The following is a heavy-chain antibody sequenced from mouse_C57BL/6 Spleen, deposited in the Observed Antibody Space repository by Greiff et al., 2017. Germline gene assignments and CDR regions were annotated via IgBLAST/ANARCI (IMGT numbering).Heavy chain of an antibody. Sequence: QVQLQQSDAELVKPGASVKIFCKVSGYTFTDHTIHWMKQRPEQGLEWIGYIYPRDGSTMYNETFKGKATMTADKSASTAYMQLNSLTSEESAVYFCAKGSTDDFDYWGQGTTLTVAT. V-gene: IGHV1-78*01. CDR1: GYTFTDHT. CDR3: AKGSTDDFDY. CDR2: IYPRDGST. J-gene: IGHJ2*01.